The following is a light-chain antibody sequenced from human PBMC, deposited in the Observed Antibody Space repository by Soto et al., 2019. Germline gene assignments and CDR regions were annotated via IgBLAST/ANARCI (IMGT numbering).Light chain of an antibody. CDR1: SSDVGGYNY. V-gene: IGLV2-14*01. Sequence: QSVLAQPASVSGSPGQSITISCTGTSSDVGGYNYVSWYQQHPGKAPKLMIYDVSNRPSGVSNRFSGPKSGNTASLTISGLKSEDEADYYCSSYTSSSTLDVVFGGGTKVTVL. CDR3: SSYTSSSTLDVV. CDR2: DVS. J-gene: IGLJ2*01.